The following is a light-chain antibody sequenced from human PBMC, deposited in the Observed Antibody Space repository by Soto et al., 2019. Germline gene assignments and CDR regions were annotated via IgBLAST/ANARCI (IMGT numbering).Light chain of an antibody. CDR3: QKSYSTPWK. J-gene: IGKJ1*01. Sequence: DIQMTHSPSSLSAFVLYIVTITFRSSQTISSYLNWYQQKPGKAPKVLIYAASYLQTGVSSRFSGRGSGTDFTLTIDSLQPEDAATYYCQKSYSTPWKFGQGTKVDIK. CDR2: AAS. V-gene: IGKV1-39*01. CDR1: QTISSY.